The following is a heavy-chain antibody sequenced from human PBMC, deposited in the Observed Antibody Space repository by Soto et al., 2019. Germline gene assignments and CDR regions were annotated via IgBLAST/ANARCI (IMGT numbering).Heavy chain of an antibody. Sequence: GGSLRLSCAASGFTFSSYGMHWVRQAPGKGLEWVAVIWYDGSNKYYADSVKGRFTISRDNSKNTLYLQMNSLRAEDTVVYDWARGGCSGGSCYRNVLPRLYYFDYWGQGTLVTVSS. J-gene: IGHJ4*02. CDR1: GFTFSSYG. CDR2: IWYDGSNK. V-gene: IGHV3-33*01. CDR3: ARGGCSGGSCYRNVLPRLYYFDY. D-gene: IGHD2-15*01.